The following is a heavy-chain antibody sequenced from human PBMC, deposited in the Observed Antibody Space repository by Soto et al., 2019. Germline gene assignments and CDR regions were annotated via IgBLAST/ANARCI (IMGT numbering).Heavy chain of an antibody. CDR3: ARPYGMYSSSWYYFDY. J-gene: IGHJ4*02. V-gene: IGHV3-30-3*01. D-gene: IGHD6-13*01. CDR1: GFTFSSYA. CDR2: ISYDGSNK. Sequence: GGSLRLSCAASGFTFSSYAMHWVRQAPGKGLEWVAVISYDGSNKYYADSVKGRFTISRDNSKNTLYLQMNSLRAEDTAVYYCARPYGMYSSSWYYFDYWGQGTLVTVSS.